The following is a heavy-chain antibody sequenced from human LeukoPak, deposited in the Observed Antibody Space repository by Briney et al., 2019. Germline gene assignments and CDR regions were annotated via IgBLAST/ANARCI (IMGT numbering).Heavy chain of an antibody. CDR2: IYPGDSDS. Sequence: GESLKISFKGSGXSFTNYCIGWVRQMPGKGLEWMGIIYPGDSDSRYSPSFQGQVTISADKSISTAYLQWSSLKASDTAVYFCARRCYYDSSGYCNDDFDIWGQGTMVTVSS. J-gene: IGHJ3*02. CDR1: GXSFTNYC. D-gene: IGHD3-22*01. CDR3: ARRCYYDSSGYCNDDFDI. V-gene: IGHV5-51*01.